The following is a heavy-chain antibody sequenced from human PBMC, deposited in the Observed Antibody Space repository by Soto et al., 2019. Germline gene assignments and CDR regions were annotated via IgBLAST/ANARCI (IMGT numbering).Heavy chain of an antibody. V-gene: IGHV3-23*01. D-gene: IGHD3-3*02. Sequence: GGSLRLSCKASGFSFSDYAMTWVRQAPGRGLEWVSVISGSGDNTFYAASVKGRFAISRDNSENVLYLQMNSLSADDAAVYFCAKGRAIIVYGVDILFDYWGLGTLVTVSS. CDR2: ISGSGDNT. CDR1: GFSFSDYA. CDR3: AKGRAIIVYGVDILFDY. J-gene: IGHJ4*01.